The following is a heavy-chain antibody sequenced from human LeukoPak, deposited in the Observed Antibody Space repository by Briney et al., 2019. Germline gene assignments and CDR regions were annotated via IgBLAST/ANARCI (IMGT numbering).Heavy chain of an antibody. CDR1: GFTFSSYD. CDR2: IQYDGSNK. D-gene: IGHD1-26*01. CDR3: AKVLYSGSYLDAFDI. V-gene: IGHV3-30*02. J-gene: IGHJ3*02. Sequence: GGSLRLSCAASGFTFSSYDMYWVRQGPGKGLEWVAFIQYDGSNKYYADSVKGRFTISRDNSKNTLHLQMNSLRAEDTAVYYCAKVLYSGSYLDAFDIWGQGTMVTVSS.